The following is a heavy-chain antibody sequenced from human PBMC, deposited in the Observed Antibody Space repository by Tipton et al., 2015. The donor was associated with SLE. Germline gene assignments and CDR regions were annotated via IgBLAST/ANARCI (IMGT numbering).Heavy chain of an antibody. CDR2: ISSSGSTI. CDR1: GFIFSDHY. V-gene: IGHV3-11*01. J-gene: IGHJ6*02. CDR3: ATQRDYPWNAMDV. Sequence: SLRLSCAASGFIFSDHYMSWVRQAPGKGLEWVAYISSSGSTIYYADSVKGRFTISRDNAKKSLYLQMNSLRGEDMAIYYCATQRDYPWNAMDVWGQGTTVTVS. D-gene: IGHD4-17*01.